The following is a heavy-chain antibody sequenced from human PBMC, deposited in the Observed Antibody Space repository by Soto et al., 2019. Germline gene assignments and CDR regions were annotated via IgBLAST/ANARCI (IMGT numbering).Heavy chain of an antibody. CDR3: ARDGGVYGDYDY. J-gene: IGHJ4*02. D-gene: IGHD4-17*01. CDR1: GYTFTGYY. V-gene: IGHV1-2*04. Sequence: QVQLVQSGAEVKKPGASVKVSCKASGYTFTGYYVHWVRQAPGQGLEWMGWINPKTGDTHYGQNFQGWVTMTRDTSISTLYMELRRLTSDDTAVYYYARDGGVYGDYDYWGQGTLVTVSS. CDR2: INPKTGDT.